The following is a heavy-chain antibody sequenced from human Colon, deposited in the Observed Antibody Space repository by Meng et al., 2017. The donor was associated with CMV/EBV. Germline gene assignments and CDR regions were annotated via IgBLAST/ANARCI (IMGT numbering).Heavy chain of an antibody. V-gene: IGHV5-51*01. D-gene: IGHD1/OR15-1a*01. CDR2: IYPADSDT. Sequence: GGSLRLSCKGSGYSFTNYWIGWVRQMPGKGLEWMGIIYPADSDTRYSPSFVGQVSISADKSSSTAFLQWSTLKASDTAMYYCARRMEQRHYYYYYGMDVWGQGTTVTVSS. CDR3: ARRMEQRHYYYYYGMDV. CDR1: GYSFTNYW. J-gene: IGHJ6*02.